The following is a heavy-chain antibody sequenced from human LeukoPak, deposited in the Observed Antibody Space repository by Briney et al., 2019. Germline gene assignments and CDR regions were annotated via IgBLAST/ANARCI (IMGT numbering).Heavy chain of an antibody. CDR2: ISGSGGSR. Sequence: PGGSLRLSCTASGFTFSSYAMTWVRQAPGKGLEWVSVISGSGGSRYYADSVKGRFTISRDNSENTLYMQMNSLRAEDTALYYCAKDYGGNSWGQGTLVTVSS. CDR3: AKDYGGNS. D-gene: IGHD4-23*01. J-gene: IGHJ4*02. V-gene: IGHV3-23*01. CDR1: GFTFSSYA.